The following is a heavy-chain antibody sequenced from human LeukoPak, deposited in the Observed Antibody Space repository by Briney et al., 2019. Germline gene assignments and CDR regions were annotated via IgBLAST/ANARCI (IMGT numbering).Heavy chain of an antibody. CDR1: GYTFTSSG. CDR2: VSPYNDRT. Sequence: GASVKVSCKASGYTFTSSGITWVRQAPGQRLEWMGWVSPYNDRTNYAQSLQGRVTMTTDTSTSTAYMELRSLTSDDTAIYYCARTYYYDSSGSVFDYWGQGTLVTVSS. V-gene: IGHV1-18*01. J-gene: IGHJ4*02. CDR3: ARTYYYDSSGSVFDY. D-gene: IGHD3-22*01.